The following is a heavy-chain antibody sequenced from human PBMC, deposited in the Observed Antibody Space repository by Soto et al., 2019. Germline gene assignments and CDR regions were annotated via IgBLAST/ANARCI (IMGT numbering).Heavy chain of an antibody. CDR3: ARPSTGYGHGDY. CDR1: GDSVSSGSHS. CDR2: IYYTGST. Sequence: SETLSLTCSVSGDSVSSGSHSWTWIRQPPGKGLEFLGYIYYTGSTNYNPSLKGRVTISVDTSKNQISLQLTSVTAADTAVYYCARPSTGYGHGDYWGHGTLVTVSS. V-gene: IGHV4-61*01. J-gene: IGHJ4*01. D-gene: IGHD2-15*01.